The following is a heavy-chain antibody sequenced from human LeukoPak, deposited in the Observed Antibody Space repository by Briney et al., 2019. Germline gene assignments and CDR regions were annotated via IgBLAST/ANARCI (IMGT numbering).Heavy chain of an antibody. V-gene: IGHV4-4*07. Sequence: PSETLSPTCTVSGGSISSYYWSWVRQPAGKGLEWIGRIYASGNTNYNPSLKGRVTMTVDTSKNQFSLKLSSVTAADTAVYYCARLRSYGSGRVRRYYGMDVWGQGTTVTVSS. CDR1: GGSISSYY. J-gene: IGHJ6*02. D-gene: IGHD3-10*01. CDR3: ARLRSYGSGRVRRYYGMDV. CDR2: IYASGNT.